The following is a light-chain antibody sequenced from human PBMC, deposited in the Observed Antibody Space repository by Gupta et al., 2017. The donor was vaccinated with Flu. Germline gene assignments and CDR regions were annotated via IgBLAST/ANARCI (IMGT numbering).Light chain of an antibody. CDR1: SSDVGFYNY. V-gene: IGLV2-14*01. CDR3: ISYTTRSTPYV. J-gene: IGLJ1*01. Sequence: SGSPGQSITISCTGTSSDVGFYNYVSWYQQHPGKAPKLMIYEVNTRPAGVSNRFSGSKSANTASLTISGLQAEDEADYYCISYTTRSTPYVFGTGTKVTVL. CDR2: EVN.